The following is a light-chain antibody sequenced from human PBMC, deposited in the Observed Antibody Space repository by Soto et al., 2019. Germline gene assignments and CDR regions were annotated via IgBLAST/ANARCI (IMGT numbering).Light chain of an antibody. V-gene: IGKV1-39*01. CDR3: QQTYITLWT. J-gene: IGKJ1*01. CDR1: QNIKTY. Sequence: DIQMTQSPSSLSASVGDSVTITCRASQNIKTYLNWYQQKPGKAPNLLIYAAASLHSGVPSRFSGSGSGTDFTLTITSLQPEDFATYYCQQTYITLWTFGQGTKVDIK. CDR2: AAA.